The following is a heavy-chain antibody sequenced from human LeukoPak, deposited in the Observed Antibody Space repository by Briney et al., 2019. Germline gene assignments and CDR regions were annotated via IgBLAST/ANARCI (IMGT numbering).Heavy chain of an antibody. CDR3: ARTISGWYFFDY. J-gene: IGHJ4*02. CDR2: INYSGRT. CDR1: GGSNSAYY. Sequence: PSETPSLTCSVSGGSNSAYYWSWIRQPPGKGLEWIGYINYSGRTDYNPSLKGRVTISVDTSKNQFSLKLSSVTAADTAVFYCARTISGWYFFDYWGQGTLVTVSS. D-gene: IGHD6-13*01. V-gene: IGHV4-59*08.